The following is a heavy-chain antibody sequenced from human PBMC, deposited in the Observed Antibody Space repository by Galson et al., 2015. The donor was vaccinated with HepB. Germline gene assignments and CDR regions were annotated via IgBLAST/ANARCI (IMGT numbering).Heavy chain of an antibody. V-gene: IGHV3-66*02. D-gene: IGHD1-26*01. CDR1: GFTVRTNS. CDR2: FYGGGST. CDR3: ATECSTSGSYYFDN. Sequence: SLRLSCAASGFTVRTNSMSWVRQAPGKGLEWVSVFYGGGSTYYADSVKGRFTISRVDSKNTLYLHMNSLRPEDTAVYCCATECSTSGSYYFDNWGQGTLVTVSS. J-gene: IGHJ4*02.